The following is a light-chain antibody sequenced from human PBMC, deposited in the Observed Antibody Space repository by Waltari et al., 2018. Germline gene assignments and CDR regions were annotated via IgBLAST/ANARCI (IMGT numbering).Light chain of an antibody. CDR2: YDS. V-gene: IGLV3-21*04. CDR1: NIGRNS. J-gene: IGLJ2*01. CDR3: LVWHSTIDHQGV. Sequence: SYVVTQSPSVSVAPGDTARITCGGANIGRNSVHWYQQRPGQAPVLVISYDSDRPSGIPERFSGSNSGNTATLTISWVEAEDEADYYCLVWHSTIDHQGVFGGGTKLTVL.